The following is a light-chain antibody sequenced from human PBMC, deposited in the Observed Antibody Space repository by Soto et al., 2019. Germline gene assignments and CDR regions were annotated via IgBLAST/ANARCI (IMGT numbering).Light chain of an antibody. CDR1: NSDVGIYDF. J-gene: IGLJ1*01. Sequence: QSALTQPASVSGTPGQSITISFTGSNSDVGIYDFVSWYQHHPGRSPKPIVSEVSHRPSGISYRFSRSKSGNTASLTISGVQSEDEGDYCWISYASDDVRYGCGTGTEVTVL. CDR3: ISYASDDVRYG. V-gene: IGLV2-14*01. CDR2: EVS.